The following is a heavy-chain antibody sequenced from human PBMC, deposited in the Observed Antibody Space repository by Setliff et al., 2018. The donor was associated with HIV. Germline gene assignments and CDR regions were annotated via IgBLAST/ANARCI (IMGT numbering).Heavy chain of an antibody. CDR3: ARHRDPPGSSWIFYYYYMDL. Sequence: PSETLSLTCTVSGGSISSHYWSWIRQPPGKGLEWIGYIYYSGSTNYNPSLKSRVTISVDTSKNQFSLKLSSVTAADTGVYYCARHRDPPGSSWIFYYYYMDLWGAGTTVTVSS. J-gene: IGHJ6*03. CDR2: IYYSGST. CDR1: GGSISSHY. V-gene: IGHV4-59*08. D-gene: IGHD6-13*01.